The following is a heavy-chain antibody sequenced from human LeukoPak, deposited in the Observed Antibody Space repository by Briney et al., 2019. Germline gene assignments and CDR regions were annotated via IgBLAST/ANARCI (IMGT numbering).Heavy chain of an antibody. CDR3: ANNWNMDC. J-gene: IGHJ4*02. Sequence: GGSLRLSCAASGVTFGSYTMNWVRQAPGKGLEWISYISHTSNTIYYADSVKGRFTISRDNSENTVYLQMNSLRADDTAVYYCANNWNMDCWGQGTLVTVSS. CDR1: GVTFGSYT. CDR2: ISHTSNTI. V-gene: IGHV3-48*01. D-gene: IGHD1-1*01.